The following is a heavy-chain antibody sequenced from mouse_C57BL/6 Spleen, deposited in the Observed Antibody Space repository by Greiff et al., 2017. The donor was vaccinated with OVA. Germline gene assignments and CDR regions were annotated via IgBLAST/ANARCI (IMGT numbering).Heavy chain of an antibody. CDR3: TTGDDYDDYYAMDY. CDR1: GFNFKDYY. V-gene: IGHV14-1*01. J-gene: IGHJ4*01. CDR2: IDPEDGDT. Sequence: EVKLQASGAELVRPGASVQLSCTASGFNFKDYYMHWVKQRPEQGLEWIGRIDPEDGDTEYAPKFQGKATMTADTSSNTAYLQLSSLTSEDTAVYYCTTGDDYDDYYAMDYWGQGTSVTVSS. D-gene: IGHD2-4*01.